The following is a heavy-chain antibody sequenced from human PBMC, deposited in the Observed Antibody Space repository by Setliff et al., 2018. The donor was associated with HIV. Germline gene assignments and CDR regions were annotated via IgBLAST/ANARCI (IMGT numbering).Heavy chain of an antibody. CDR3: ARVRCSGTYYSVQN. V-gene: IGHV1-3*01. Sequence: ASVKVSCKASGYSFSNFAIHWVRQAPGQRLEWLGWINAGSGNTRYSQKFQDRLTITRDTSARTVYMELSSLKSEDTAVYYCARVRCSGTYYSVQNWGQGALVTVS. CDR2: INAGSGNT. D-gene: IGHD1-26*01. CDR1: GYSFSNFA. J-gene: IGHJ1*01.